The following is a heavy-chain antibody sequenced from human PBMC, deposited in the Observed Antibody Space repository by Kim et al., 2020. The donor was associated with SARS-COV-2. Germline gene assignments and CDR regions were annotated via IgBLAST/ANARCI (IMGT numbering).Heavy chain of an antibody. D-gene: IGHD3-3*01. J-gene: IGHJ6*03. CDR3: ARLRSYVGVVIVPNMDV. CDR2: IYYSGST. CDR1: GGSISSYY. Sequence: SETLSLTCTVSGGSISSYYWSWIRQPPGKGLEWIGYIYYSGSTNYNPSLKSRVTISVDTSKNQFSLKLSSVTAADTAVYYCARLRSYVGVVIVPNMDVWGKGTTVTVSS. V-gene: IGHV4-59*08.